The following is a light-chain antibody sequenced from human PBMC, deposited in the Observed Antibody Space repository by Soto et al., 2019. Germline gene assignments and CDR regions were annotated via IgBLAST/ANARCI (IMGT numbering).Light chain of an antibody. CDR2: GAS. V-gene: IGKV3-15*01. Sequence: EIVMTQSQATLSVSPGERATLSCRASQSVSNNLAWYLHKPGQAPRLVIYGASSRATGIPDRFSGSGYGTGFTLTISSLQSEDFALYYCQQYNDWPRTFAQGTKVDI. CDR1: QSVSNN. CDR3: QQYNDWPRT. J-gene: IGKJ1*01.